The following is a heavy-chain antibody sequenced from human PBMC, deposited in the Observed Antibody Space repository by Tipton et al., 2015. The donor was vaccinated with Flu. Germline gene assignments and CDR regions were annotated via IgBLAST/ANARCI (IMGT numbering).Heavy chain of an antibody. D-gene: IGHD6-13*01. CDR2: IYHSGST. CDR1: GYSISSGYY. J-gene: IGHJ4*02. V-gene: IGHV4-38-2*02. Sequence: LRLSCTVSGYSISSGYYWGWIRQPPGKGLEWIGSIYHSGSTYYNPSLKSRVTISVDTSKNQFSLKLSSVTAADTAIYYCAIDDFGSSWYGYWGQGSLVTVSS. CDR3: AIDDFGSSWYGY.